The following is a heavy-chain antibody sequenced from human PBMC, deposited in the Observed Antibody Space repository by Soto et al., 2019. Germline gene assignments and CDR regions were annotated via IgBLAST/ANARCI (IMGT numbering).Heavy chain of an antibody. Sequence: QVQLVQSGAEVKKPGSSVKVSCKASGGTFSSYAISWVRQAPGQGLEWMGGIIPIFGTANYAQKFQGRVTITADESTRTAYKELSSLRSEETAVYYCAREFPPRGGGPGGGDYWSQGTLVTVSS. J-gene: IGHJ4*02. D-gene: IGHD3-16*01. CDR2: IIPIFGTA. V-gene: IGHV1-69*01. CDR1: GGTFSSYA. CDR3: AREFPPRGGGPGGGDY.